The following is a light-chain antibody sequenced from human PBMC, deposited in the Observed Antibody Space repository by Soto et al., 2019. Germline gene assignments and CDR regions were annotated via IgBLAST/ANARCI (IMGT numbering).Light chain of an antibody. CDR1: SSDVGSSNL. J-gene: IGLJ1*01. V-gene: IGLV2-23*02. Sequence: QSVVTQPASMSGSPGQSITFSCTGTSSDVGSSNLVSWYQQHPGKAPKPLIYEVSKRPSGVSNRFSGSKSGNTASLTISGLQAEDEADYYCCSYAGSSTHVFGTGTKVTVL. CDR2: EVS. CDR3: CSYAGSSTHV.